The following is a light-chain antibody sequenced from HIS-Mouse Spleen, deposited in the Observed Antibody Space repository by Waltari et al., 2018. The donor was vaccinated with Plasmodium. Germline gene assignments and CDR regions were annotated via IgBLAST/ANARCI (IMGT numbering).Light chain of an antibody. CDR1: QSISSY. Sequence: DIQMTQSPSSLSASVGDRVTITCRASQSISSYLNWYQQKPGKAPKLLIYAASSLQSRVPSRFSGSGSGTDFTLTISSLQPEDFATYYCQQNYNTWTFGQGTKVEIK. J-gene: IGKJ1*01. V-gene: IGKV1-39*01. CDR2: AAS. CDR3: QQNYNTWT.